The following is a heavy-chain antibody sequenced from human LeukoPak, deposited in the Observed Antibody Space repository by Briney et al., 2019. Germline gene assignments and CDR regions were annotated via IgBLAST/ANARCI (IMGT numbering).Heavy chain of an antibody. V-gene: IGHV4-4*07. J-gene: IGHJ3*02. CDR2: IYTSGNTNY. CDR3: ATYSSGSHAFDI. Sequence: SETLSLTCTVSGGSINNYYWSWIRQPAGRGLEWIGHIYTSGNTNYNYNPSLKSRVSMSIDTSKNQFSLKLSSVAAADTAFYYCATYSSGSHAFDIWGQGTKVTLSS. D-gene: IGHD6-19*01. CDR1: GGSINNYY.